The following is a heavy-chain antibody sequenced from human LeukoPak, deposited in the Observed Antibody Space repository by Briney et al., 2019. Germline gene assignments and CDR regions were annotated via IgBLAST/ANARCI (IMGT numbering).Heavy chain of an antibody. J-gene: IGHJ3*02. CDR1: GFTFDDYA. Sequence: GRSLRLSCAASGFTFDDYAMHWVRQAPGKGLEWVPGISWNSGSIGYADSVKGRFTISRDNAKNSLYLQMNSLRAEDTALYYCAKDRAAAGPNNAFDIWGQGTMVTVSS. CDR3: AKDRAAAGPNNAFDI. CDR2: ISWNSGSI. V-gene: IGHV3-9*01. D-gene: IGHD6-13*01.